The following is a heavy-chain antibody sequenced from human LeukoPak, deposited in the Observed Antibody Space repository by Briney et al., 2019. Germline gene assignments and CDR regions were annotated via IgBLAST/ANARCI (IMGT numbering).Heavy chain of an antibody. Sequence: SETLSLTCTVSGGSISSYYWSWIRQPPGKGLEWIGYIYYSGSTNYNPSLKSRVTISVDTSKNQSSLKLSSVTAADTAVYYCAKFPYYYGSGSDYYFDYWGQGTLVTVSS. D-gene: IGHD3-10*01. J-gene: IGHJ4*02. CDR3: AKFPYYYGSGSDYYFDY. V-gene: IGHV4-59*01. CDR1: GGSISSYY. CDR2: IYYSGST.